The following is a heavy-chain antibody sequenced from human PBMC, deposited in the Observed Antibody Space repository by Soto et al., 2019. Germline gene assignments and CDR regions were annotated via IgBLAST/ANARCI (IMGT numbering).Heavy chain of an antibody. CDR3: AIGHWLGK. Sequence: EVELVESGGALVQPGESLRLSCAASGFTFSDDLMTWVRQAPGKGLEWVATIKRDGNEKYYVDSVKCRFTISRDNAKHSLSLQLNALRAEDTAVYYCAIGHWLGKWGQGTLVNVSS. J-gene: IGHJ4*02. V-gene: IGHV3-7*01. D-gene: IGHD6-19*01. CDR2: IKRDGNEK. CDR1: GFTFSDDL.